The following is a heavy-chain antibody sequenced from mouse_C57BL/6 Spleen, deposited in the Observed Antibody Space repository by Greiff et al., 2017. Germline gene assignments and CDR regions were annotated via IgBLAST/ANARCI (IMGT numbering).Heavy chain of an antibody. CDR1: GFSLTSYG. V-gene: IGHV2-2*01. CDR2: IWSGGST. Sequence: QVQLQQSGPGLVQPSQSLSITCTVSGFSLTSYGVHWVRQSPGKGLEWLGMIWSGGSTDYNAAFISRLSISKDNSKSQVFFKMNSLQADDTAIYYCATLPFAYWGQGTLVTVSA. J-gene: IGHJ3*01. CDR3: ATLPFAY. D-gene: IGHD2-1*01.